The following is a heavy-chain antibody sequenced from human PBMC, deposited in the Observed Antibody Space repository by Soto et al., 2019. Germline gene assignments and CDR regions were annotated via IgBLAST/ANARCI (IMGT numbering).Heavy chain of an antibody. CDR3: AKEGYVSGFF. J-gene: IGHJ4*02. V-gene: IGHV3-23*01. D-gene: IGHD3-10*01. CDR2: IDSGGNT. CDR1: GFTISTHA. Sequence: EVQLLESGGGLVQPGGSLRLSYAVSGFTISTHAIIWVRQGPGKGLEWVSGIDSGGNTYYGDSVKGRFTISRDNSKNALYLQMNSLRAEDTAEYYCAKEGYVSGFFWGQGTLVTVSS.